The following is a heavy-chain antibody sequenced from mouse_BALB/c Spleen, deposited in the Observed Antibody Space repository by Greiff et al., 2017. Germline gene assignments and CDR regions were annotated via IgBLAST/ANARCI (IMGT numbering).Heavy chain of an antibody. D-gene: IGHD4-1*02. CDR1: GFTFTDYY. Sequence: EVMLVESGGGLVQPGGSLRLSCATSGFTFTDYYMSWVRQPPGKALEWLGFIRNKANGYTTEYSASVKGRFTISRDNSQSILYLQMNTLRAEDSATYYCARDDPFQLFFDYWGQGTTLTVSS. V-gene: IGHV7-3*02. J-gene: IGHJ2*01. CDR3: ARDDPFQLFFDY. CDR2: IRNKANGYTT.